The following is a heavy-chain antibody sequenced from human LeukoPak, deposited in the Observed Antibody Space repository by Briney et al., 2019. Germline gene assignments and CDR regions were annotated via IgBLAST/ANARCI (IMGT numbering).Heavy chain of an antibody. Sequence: PGGSLRLSCAVSGFTFSSYAMSWVRQAPGKGLEWVSVISGSGYTTYYADSVKGRFTIFRDNSMDTLYLQMNSLRVEDTAVYYCAKDLTVTRGFYFDYWGQGILVSVSS. CDR3: AKDLTVTRGFYFDY. V-gene: IGHV3-23*01. CDR1: GFTFSSYA. CDR2: ISGSGYTT. D-gene: IGHD3-3*01. J-gene: IGHJ4*02.